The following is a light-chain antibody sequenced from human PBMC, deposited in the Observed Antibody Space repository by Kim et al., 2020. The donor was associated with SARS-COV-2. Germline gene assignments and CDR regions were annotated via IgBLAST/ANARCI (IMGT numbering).Light chain of an antibody. CDR2: GKN. Sequence: SSELTQDPAVSVAFGQTVRITCQGDSLRSYYASWYQQKPGQAPVLVIYGKNNRPSGIPDRFSGSSSGNTASLTITGAQAEDEADSYCNSRDSSGNHVVFG. CDR3: NSRDSSGNHVV. J-gene: IGLJ2*01. CDR1: SLRSYY. V-gene: IGLV3-19*01.